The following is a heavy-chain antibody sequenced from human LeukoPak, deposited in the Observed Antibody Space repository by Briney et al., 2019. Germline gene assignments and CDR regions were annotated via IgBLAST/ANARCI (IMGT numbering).Heavy chain of an antibody. D-gene: IGHD7-27*01. CDR3: ARDTWGYFDL. CDR1: GFTFSSYW. CDR2: IKQGGREK. V-gene: IGHV3-7*04. Sequence: GGSLRLSCAASGFTFSSYWMSWVRQAPGKGLEWVANIKQGGREKFYVDSVKGRFTISRDNAKNSLYLQMNSPRAEDTAVYYCARDTWGYFDLWGRGTQVTVSP. J-gene: IGHJ2*01.